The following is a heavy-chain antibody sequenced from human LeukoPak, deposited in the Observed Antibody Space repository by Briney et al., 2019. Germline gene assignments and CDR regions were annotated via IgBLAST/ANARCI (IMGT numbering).Heavy chain of an antibody. CDR1: GFTFDDYA. V-gene: IGHV3-9*01. J-gene: IGHJ4*02. D-gene: IGHD3-22*01. CDR2: ISWNSGSI. CDR3: AKEGYYYDSSGHYYFDY. Sequence: QTGGSLRLSCAASGFTFDDYAMHWVRQAPGKGLEWVSGISWNSGSIGYADSVKGRFTISRDNSKNTLYLQMNSLRAEDTAVYYCAKEGYYYDSSGHYYFDYWGQGTLVTVSS.